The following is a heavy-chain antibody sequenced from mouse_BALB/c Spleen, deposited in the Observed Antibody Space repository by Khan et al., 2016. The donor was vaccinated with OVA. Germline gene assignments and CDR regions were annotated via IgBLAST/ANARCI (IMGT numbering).Heavy chain of an antibody. Sequence: QVQLKESGPELVKPGASVKMSCKASGYTFTDYIISWVKQRTGQGLEWIGEIYPGSGTTHYNEKFKGKATLTADKSSNTAYMQLNSLTSEDSAIXFCARVGTTVADYWGQGTTLTVSS. CDR2: IYPGSGTT. CDR1: GYTFTDYI. CDR3: ARVGTTVADY. D-gene: IGHD1-1*01. V-gene: IGHV1-77*01. J-gene: IGHJ2*01.